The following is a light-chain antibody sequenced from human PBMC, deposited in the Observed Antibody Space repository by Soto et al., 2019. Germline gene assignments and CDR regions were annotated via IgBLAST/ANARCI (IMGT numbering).Light chain of an antibody. CDR3: QQSFSTPLYT. CDR1: QNIYNY. J-gene: IGKJ2*01. V-gene: IGKV1-39*01. CDR2: GAS. Sequence: DIQMTQSPSSLSASVGDRVTIACRAGQNIYNYLNWIQQKSGKAPKLLIYGASTLQSGVPSRFSGSGSGTDFTLTISSLQPEDFATYFCQQSFSTPLYTFGQGTKLEIK.